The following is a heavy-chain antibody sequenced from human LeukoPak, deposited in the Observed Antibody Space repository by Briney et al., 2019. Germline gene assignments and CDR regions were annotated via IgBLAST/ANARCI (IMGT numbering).Heavy chain of an antibody. CDR1: GLTFSSYG. Sequence: GGSLRLSCAASGLTFSSYGMHWVRQAPGKGLEWVAFIRYDGSNKYYADSVKGRFTISRDNSKNTLYLQMNSLRAEDTAVYYCAKGRPMVRGVNSGYYFDYWGQGTLVTVSS. J-gene: IGHJ4*02. CDR2: IRYDGSNK. CDR3: AKGRPMVRGVNSGYYFDY. D-gene: IGHD3-10*01. V-gene: IGHV3-30*02.